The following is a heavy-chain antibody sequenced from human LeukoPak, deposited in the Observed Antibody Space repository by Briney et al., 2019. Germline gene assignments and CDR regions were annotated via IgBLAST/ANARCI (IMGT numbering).Heavy chain of an antibody. CDR2: IYYSGSP. CDR1: GDSISSYY. CDR3: ARGSFSGINLFPFDY. V-gene: IGHV4-59*01. D-gene: IGHD2-15*01. Sequence: SETLSLTCTVSGDSISSYYWSWIRQPPGKGLEWIGYIYYSGSPNYNPSLKSRVTLSVDTSKNQFSVKLSSVTAADTAVYYCARGSFSGINLFPFDYWGQGTLVTVSS. J-gene: IGHJ4*02.